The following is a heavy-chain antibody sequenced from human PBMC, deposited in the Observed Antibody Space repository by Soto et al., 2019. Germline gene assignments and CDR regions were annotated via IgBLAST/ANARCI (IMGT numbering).Heavy chain of an antibody. CDR1: GGSISSYY. Sequence: QVQLQESGPGLVKPSETLSLTCTVSGGSISSYYWSWIRQPPGKGLEWIGYIYYSGSTNYNPSLKSRVTISVDTSKNQFPLKVSSVTAADTAVYYCARVGGVVTPVDVFDIWGQGTMVTVSS. CDR2: IYYSGST. CDR3: ARVGGVVTPVDVFDI. D-gene: IGHD2-21*02. J-gene: IGHJ3*02. V-gene: IGHV4-59*01.